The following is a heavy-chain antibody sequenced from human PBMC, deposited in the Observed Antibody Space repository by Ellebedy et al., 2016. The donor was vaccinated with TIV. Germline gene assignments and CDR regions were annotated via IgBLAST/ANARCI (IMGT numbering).Heavy chain of an antibody. CDR1: GFTFTTYW. Sequence: GGSLRLSXVASGFTFTTYWMSWVRQAPGKGLEWVANINVDGNEKGYVDSVKGRFTISRDNAKNSLYLQMNTLRAEDTAVYYCAREIGGGGSAWGQGTLVTVSS. CDR2: INVDGNEK. V-gene: IGHV3-7*01. J-gene: IGHJ5*02. CDR3: AREIGGGGSA. D-gene: IGHD2-15*01.